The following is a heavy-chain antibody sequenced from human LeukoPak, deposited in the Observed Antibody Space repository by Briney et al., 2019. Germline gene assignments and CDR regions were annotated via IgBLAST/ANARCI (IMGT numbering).Heavy chain of an antibody. V-gene: IGHV1-8*01. J-gene: IGHJ4*02. Sequence: GASVKVSCKASGYTFTSYDINWVRQATGQGLEWMGWMNPNSGNTGYAQKFQGRVTMTRDTSISTAYMELSRLRSDDTAVYYCARDPRNWNYGIDYWGQGTLVTVSS. CDR3: ARDPRNWNYGIDY. D-gene: IGHD1-7*01. CDR1: GYTFTSYD. CDR2: MNPNSGNT.